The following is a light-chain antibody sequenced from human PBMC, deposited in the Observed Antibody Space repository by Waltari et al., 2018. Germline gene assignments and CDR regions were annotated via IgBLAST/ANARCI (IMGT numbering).Light chain of an antibody. V-gene: IGKV3-11*01. CDR3: QQRGNWPPFT. CDR1: QSVDNY. J-gene: IGKJ3*01. CDR2: DAS. Sequence: EVVLTQSPATLSLSPGERATLSCRASQSVDNYLAWYQQKPGQAPRLLIYDASNRATGIPARCRGSGSVTDFTLTISSLEPEDFAVYDCQQRGNWPPFTFGPGTKVDIK.